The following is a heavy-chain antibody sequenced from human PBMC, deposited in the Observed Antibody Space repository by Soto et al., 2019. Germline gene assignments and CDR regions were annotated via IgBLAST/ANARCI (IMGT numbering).Heavy chain of an antibody. J-gene: IGHJ4*02. CDR3: AKDSGVIAYYYGSGSFDY. CDR1: GFTFSSYA. D-gene: IGHD3-10*01. V-gene: IGHV3-23*01. CDR2: ISGSGGST. Sequence: EVQLLESGGGLVQPGGSLRLSCAASGFTFSSYAMSWVRQAPGKGLEWVSAISGSGGSTYYADSVKGRFTISRDNSKNTLYLQMNSLRAEDTAVYYCAKDSGVIAYYYGSGSFDYWGQGILGTVSS.